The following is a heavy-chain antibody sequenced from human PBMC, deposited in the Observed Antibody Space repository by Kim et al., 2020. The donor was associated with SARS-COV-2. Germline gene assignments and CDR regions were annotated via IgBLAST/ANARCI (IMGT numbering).Heavy chain of an antibody. V-gene: IGHV3-7*01. J-gene: IGHJ4*02. CDR3: ARGHYDGR. Sequence: GGSLRLSCEASGFALSHLWLNWVRQAPGKGLEWVANIKADGSETYYVDSVKGRFTISRDNTRNSLYLQMNSLRAEDTAVYYCARGHYDGRWGQGTLVTVS. D-gene: IGHD3-22*01. CDR2: IKADGSET. CDR1: GFALSHLW.